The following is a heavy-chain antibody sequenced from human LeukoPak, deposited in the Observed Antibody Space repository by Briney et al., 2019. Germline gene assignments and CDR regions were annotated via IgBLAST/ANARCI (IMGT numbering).Heavy chain of an antibody. CDR2: IYYSGST. CDR3: ARLNVLEVGFDY. Sequence: SETLSLTCTVSGGSISTYYWSWIRQPPGKGLEWIGYIYYSGSTNYNPSLKSRVTISVDTSKNQFSLKLSSVTAADTAVYYCARLNVLEVGFDYWGQGTLVTVSS. J-gene: IGHJ4*02. CDR1: GGSISTYY. D-gene: IGHD1-26*01. V-gene: IGHV4-59*08.